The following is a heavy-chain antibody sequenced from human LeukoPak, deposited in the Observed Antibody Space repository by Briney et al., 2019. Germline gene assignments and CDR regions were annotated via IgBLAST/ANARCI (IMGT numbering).Heavy chain of an antibody. J-gene: IGHJ4*02. V-gene: IGHV4-59*01. CDR3: ARDRVGDTIGSFDY. Sequence: PSETLSLTCTVSGVSISTYYWSWIRQPPGKGLEWIGFIFYSGSTNYNPSLKSRVTISVDTSKNQFSLKLSSVTAADTAVYYCARDRVGDTIGSFDYWGQGTLVTVSS. CDR1: GVSISTYY. CDR2: IFYSGST. D-gene: IGHD1-26*01.